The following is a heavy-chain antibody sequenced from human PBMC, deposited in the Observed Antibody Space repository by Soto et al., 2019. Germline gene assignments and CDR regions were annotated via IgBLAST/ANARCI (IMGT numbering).Heavy chain of an antibody. V-gene: IGHV3-11*01. CDR2: ISPSGDVT. CDR1: GLFFTDYF. D-gene: IGHD1-26*01. CDR3: ARQLERRVGAASH. Sequence: QVQLAESGGGLVKSGGSLTLSCSTSGLFFTDYFMSWIRQAPGKGLEWVSYISPSGDVTHYADSVKGRFTISRDNTKNSLFLQMSSLRDDDTAVYHCARQLERRVGAASHWGQGTRVSVSS. J-gene: IGHJ4*02.